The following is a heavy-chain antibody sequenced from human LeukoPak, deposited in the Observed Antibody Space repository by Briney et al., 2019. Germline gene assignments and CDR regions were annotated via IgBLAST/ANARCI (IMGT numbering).Heavy chain of an antibody. CDR3: ARVRDELQLPYYFDY. D-gene: IGHD5-24*01. CDR1: GGTFSSYA. V-gene: IGHV1-69*05. J-gene: IGHJ4*02. Sequence: SVTVSCKASGGTFSSYAISWVRQAPGQGLEWMGGIIPIFGTANYAQKFQGRVTITTDESTSTAYMELSSLRSEDTAVYYCARVRDELQLPYYFDYWGQGTLVTVSS. CDR2: IIPIFGTA.